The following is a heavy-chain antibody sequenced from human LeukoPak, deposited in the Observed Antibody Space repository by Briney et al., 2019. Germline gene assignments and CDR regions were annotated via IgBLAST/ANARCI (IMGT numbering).Heavy chain of an antibody. V-gene: IGHV4-61*01. CDR1: GGSVGSGSYY. J-gene: IGHJ6*04. D-gene: IGHD6-19*01. CDR2: IYYSGST. CDR3: ARDRRIAVAGTRYYYCGMDV. Sequence: SETLSLTCTVSGGSVGSGSYYWSWIRQPPGKGLEWIGYIYYSGSTNYNPSLKSRVTISVDTSKNQFSLKLSSVTAADTAVYYCARDRRIAVAGTRYYYCGMDVWGKGTTVTVSS.